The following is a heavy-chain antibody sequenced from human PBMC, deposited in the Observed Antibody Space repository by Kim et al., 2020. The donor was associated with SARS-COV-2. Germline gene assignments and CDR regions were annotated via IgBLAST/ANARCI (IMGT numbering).Heavy chain of an antibody. D-gene: IGHD6-19*01. V-gene: IGHV3-9*01. Sequence: GGSLRLSCAASGFTFDDYAMHWVRQAPGKGLEWVSGISWNSGSIGYADSVKGRFTISRDNAKNSLYLQMNSLRAEDTALYYCAKTSSSGWYWVRYFEYWG. CDR3: AKTSSSGWYWVRYFEY. J-gene: IGHJ4*01. CDR2: ISWNSGSI. CDR1: GFTFDDYA.